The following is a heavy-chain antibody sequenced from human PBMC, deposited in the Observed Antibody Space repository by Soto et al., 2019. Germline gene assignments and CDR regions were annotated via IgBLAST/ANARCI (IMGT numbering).Heavy chain of an antibody. J-gene: IGHJ3*02. D-gene: IGHD2-15*01. CDR2: MNPNSGNT. CDR1: GYTFTSYD. Sequence: ASVKVSCKASGYTFTSYDINWVRRATGQGLEWMGWMNPNSGNTGYAQKFQGRVTMTRNTSISTAYMELSSLRSEGTAVYYCARGWGYCSGGSCYQAFDIWGQGTMVTVSS. V-gene: IGHV1-8*01. CDR3: ARGWGYCSGGSCYQAFDI.